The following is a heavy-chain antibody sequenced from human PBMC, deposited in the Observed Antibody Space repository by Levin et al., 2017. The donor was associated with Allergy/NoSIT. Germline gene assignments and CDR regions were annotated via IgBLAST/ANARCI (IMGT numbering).Heavy chain of an antibody. V-gene: IGHV4-34*01. CDR2: VEPSGST. D-gene: IGHD3-10*01. CDR1: GASFSGYY. CDR3: ARGLWSDDL. Sequence: ESLKISCAVYGASFSGYYWSWVRQAPGKGLEWIGGVEPSGSTNYNPSLKSRVTISVDTSKNQISLKLSSVTAADTAVYYCARGLWSDDLWGRGTLVTVSS. J-gene: IGHJ2*01.